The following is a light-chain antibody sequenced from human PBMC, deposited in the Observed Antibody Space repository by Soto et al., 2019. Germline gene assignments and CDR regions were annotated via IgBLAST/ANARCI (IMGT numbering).Light chain of an antibody. Sequence: DIQMTQSPSTLSASVGDRVTITCRSSQSLNNWLAWYQQKPGKAPKLLIYKAYSLESGVPSRFSGSGSGTEFTLTISSLQPDDFATYYCQQYNSYSWTFGQGTKVDIK. CDR1: QSLNNW. CDR2: KAY. V-gene: IGKV1-5*03. J-gene: IGKJ1*01. CDR3: QQYNSYSWT.